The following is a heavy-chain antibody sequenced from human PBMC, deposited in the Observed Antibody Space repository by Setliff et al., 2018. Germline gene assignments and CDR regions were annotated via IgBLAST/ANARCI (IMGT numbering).Heavy chain of an antibody. CDR2: IYPGNADT. Sequence: GESLKISCKGSGYSFTDYWIAWVRQTPGKGLEWMGTIYPGNADTRYSLSFQGQVTISTDTSINTAFLQWNNLKASDTAVYYCARRGERFFNWFDPWGQGTLVTVSS. CDR1: GYSFTDYW. CDR3: ARRGERFFNWFDP. D-gene: IGHD2-21*01. V-gene: IGHV5-51*01. J-gene: IGHJ5*02.